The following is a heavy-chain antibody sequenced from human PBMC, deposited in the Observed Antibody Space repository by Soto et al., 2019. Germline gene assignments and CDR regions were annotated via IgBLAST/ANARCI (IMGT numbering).Heavy chain of an antibody. D-gene: IGHD3-22*01. J-gene: IGHJ4*02. CDR3: ARHLSITMIPPGWYFDY. CDR1: GGSISRYY. V-gene: IGHV4-59*08. CDR2: IYYSGST. Sequence: XXTLSLPFTVSGGSISRYYWRWIPQPPGKGLGWIGYIYYSGSTNYNPSLKSRVTISVDTSKNQFSLKLSSVTAADTAVYYCARHLSITMIPPGWYFDYWGQGTLVTVSS.